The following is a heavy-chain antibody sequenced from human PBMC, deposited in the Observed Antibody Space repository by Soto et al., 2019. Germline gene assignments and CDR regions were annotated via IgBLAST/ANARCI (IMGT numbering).Heavy chain of an antibody. CDR1: GGSISSYY. J-gene: IGHJ3*02. D-gene: IGHD4-17*01. Sequence: PSETLSLTCTVSGGSISSYYWSWIRQPPGKGLEWIGYIYYSGSTNYNPSLKSRVTISVDTSKNQFSLKLSSVTAADTAVYYCARDPKAGEVDAFDIWGQGTMVTVSS. V-gene: IGHV4-59*01. CDR2: IYYSGST. CDR3: ARDPKAGEVDAFDI.